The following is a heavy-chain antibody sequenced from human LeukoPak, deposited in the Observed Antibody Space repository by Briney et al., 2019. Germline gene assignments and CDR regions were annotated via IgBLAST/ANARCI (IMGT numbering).Heavy chain of an antibody. CDR2: IIPIFGTA. D-gene: IGHD6-19*01. V-gene: IGHV1-69*05. CDR3: ARDTGSGWPLDY. CDR1: GGTFSSYA. J-gene: IGHJ4*02. Sequence: SVKVSCKASGGTFSSYAISWVRQAHGQGLEWMGGIIPIFGTANYAQKFRGRVTMTRDTSISTAYMELSRLRSDDTAVYYCARDTGSGWPLDYWGQGTLVTVSS.